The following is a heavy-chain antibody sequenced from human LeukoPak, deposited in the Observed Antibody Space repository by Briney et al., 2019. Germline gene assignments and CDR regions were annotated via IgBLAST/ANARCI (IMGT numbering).Heavy chain of an antibody. CDR3: ARRGWVLVTAPRYDHYMDV. J-gene: IGHJ6*03. Sequence: ASVKVSCKSSGYTFTNYGIIWVRQAPGQGLEWLGWFNTYNGNTNYAQKFQGRVTMTPHSSTHTAYMELRSLRPDDTAVYYCARRGWVLVTAPRYDHYMDVWGKGTTVTVSS. CDR2: FNTYNGNT. V-gene: IGHV1-18*01. CDR1: GYTFTNYG. D-gene: IGHD2-21*02.